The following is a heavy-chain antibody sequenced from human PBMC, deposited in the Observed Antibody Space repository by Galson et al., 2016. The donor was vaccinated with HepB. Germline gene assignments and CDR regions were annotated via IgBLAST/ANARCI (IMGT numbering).Heavy chain of an antibody. CDR2: IYPDDSNT. Sequence: QSGAEVKKPGESLKISCTSSGFNLADYWIAWVRQMPGKGLEWMGVIYPDDSNTRYSPSFQGQVTISADRSINTAYLQWSSLKASDTAIYYCATLFELGVYSTTYNWFDPWGQGTLVTVSP. J-gene: IGHJ5*02. D-gene: IGHD2-8*02. CDR3: ATLFELGVYSTTYNWFDP. CDR1: GFNLADYW. V-gene: IGHV5-51*01.